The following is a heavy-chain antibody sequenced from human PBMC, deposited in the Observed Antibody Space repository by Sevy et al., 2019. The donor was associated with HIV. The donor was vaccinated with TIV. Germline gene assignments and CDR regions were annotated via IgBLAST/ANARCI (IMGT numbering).Heavy chain of an antibody. D-gene: IGHD1-7*01. Sequence: LRETLSLTCAVYGGSFSGYYWSWIRQPPGKGLEWIGEINHSGSTNYNPSLKSRVTISVDTSKNQFSLKLSSVTAADTAVYYCARGRAYNWNYARYKHYFDYWGQGTLVTVSS. CDR2: INHSGST. J-gene: IGHJ4*02. V-gene: IGHV4-34*01. CDR3: ARGRAYNWNYARYKHYFDY. CDR1: GGSFSGYY.